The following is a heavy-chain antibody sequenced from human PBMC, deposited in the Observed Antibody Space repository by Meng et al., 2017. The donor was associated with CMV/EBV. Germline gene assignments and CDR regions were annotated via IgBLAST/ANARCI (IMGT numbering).Heavy chain of an antibody. D-gene: IGHD6-19*01. Sequence: GESLKISCAASGFTFSGYSMNWVRQAPGKGLEWVSSISSSSSYIYYADSVKGRFTISRDNAKNSLYLQMNSLRAEDTAVYYCARDIRRQWLVRGDYFAYWGQGTLVTVSS. CDR2: ISSSSSYI. J-gene: IGHJ4*02. CDR1: GFTFSGYS. V-gene: IGHV3-21*01. CDR3: ARDIRRQWLVRGDYFAY.